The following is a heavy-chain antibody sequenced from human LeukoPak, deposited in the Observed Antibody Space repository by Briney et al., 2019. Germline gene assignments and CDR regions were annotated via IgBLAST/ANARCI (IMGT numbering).Heavy chain of an antibody. CDR3: ARRLLTGGVTDFFDF. CDR2: IWYDGSDK. D-gene: IGHD2-21*02. V-gene: IGHV3-33*01. Sequence: GRSLRLSCAASGFTFSNYGMHWVRQAPDKGLEWVAVIWYDGSDKYYADSVKGQFTISRDNSRNRLYLQMNTLTVEDTAIYYSARRLLTGGVTDFFDFWGQGALVTVSS. J-gene: IGHJ4*02. CDR1: GFTFSNYG.